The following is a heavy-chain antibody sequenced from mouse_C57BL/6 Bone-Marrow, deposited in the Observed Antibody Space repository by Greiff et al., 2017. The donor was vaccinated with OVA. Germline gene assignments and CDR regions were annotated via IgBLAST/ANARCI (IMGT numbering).Heavy chain of an antibody. V-gene: IGHV5-4*01. Sequence: EVKLVESGGGLVKPGGSLKLSCAASGFTFSSYAMSWVRQTPGQRLEWVATISDGGSYTYYPDNVKGRFTISRDKAKNNLYLQISHLKSEDTAMYYCARDQFHYYGSSTWFAYWGQGTLVTVSA. D-gene: IGHD1-1*01. CDR3: ARDQFHYYGSSTWFAY. CDR2: ISDGGSYT. J-gene: IGHJ3*01. CDR1: GFTFSSYA.